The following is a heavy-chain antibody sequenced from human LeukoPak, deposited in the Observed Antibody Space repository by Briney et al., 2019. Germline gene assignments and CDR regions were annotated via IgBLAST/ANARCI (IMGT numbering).Heavy chain of an antibody. CDR3: SLLAVASPQDY. CDR1: GFTFSSYG. V-gene: IGHV3-48*01. CDR2: ISSSGSTV. J-gene: IGHJ4*02. D-gene: IGHD6-19*01. Sequence: PGGSLRLSCAASGFTFSSYGMHWVRQAPGKGLEWGSDISSSGSTVYYADSVKGRFTTSRDNAKNFLYLQMHSLRAEDTAVYYCSLLAVASPQDYWGQGTLVTVSS.